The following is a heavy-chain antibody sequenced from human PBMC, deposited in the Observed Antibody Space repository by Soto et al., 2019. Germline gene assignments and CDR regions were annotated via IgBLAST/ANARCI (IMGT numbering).Heavy chain of an antibody. CDR1: GGTFSSYA. CDR2: IIPIFGTA. J-gene: IGHJ6*02. D-gene: IGHD6-19*01. CDR3: ASPHIAVAEAYYYYGMDV. V-gene: IGHV1-69*12. Sequence: QVQLVQSGAEVKKPGSSVKVSCKASGGTFSSYAISWVRQAPGQGLEWMGGIIPIFGTANYAQKFQGRVTITADESTSTAYMELSSLRSEDTAVYYCASPHIAVAEAYYYYGMDVWGQGTTVTVSS.